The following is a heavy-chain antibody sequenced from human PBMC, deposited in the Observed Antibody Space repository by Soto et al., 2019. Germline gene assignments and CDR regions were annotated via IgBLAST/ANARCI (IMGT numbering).Heavy chain of an antibody. V-gene: IGHV4-34*01. CDR1: GGSFSGYY. CDR2: INHSGST. J-gene: IGHJ4*02. Sequence: QVQLQQWGAGLLKPSETLSLTCAVYGGSFSGYYWSWIRQPPGKGLEWIGEINHSGSTNYNPSLKSRVTISVDTSKNQFSLKLSSVTAADTAVYYCASVLRYSSGWYTSAYFDYWGQGTLVTVSS. D-gene: IGHD6-19*01. CDR3: ASVLRYSSGWYTSAYFDY.